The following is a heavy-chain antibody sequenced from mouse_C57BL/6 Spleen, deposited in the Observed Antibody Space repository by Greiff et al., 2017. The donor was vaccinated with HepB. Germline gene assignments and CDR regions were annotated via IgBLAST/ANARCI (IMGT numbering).Heavy chain of an antibody. D-gene: IGHD1-1*01. CDR1: GYAFTNYL. Sequence: VQLQQSGAELVRPGTSVKVSSKASGYAFTNYLIEWVKQRPGQGLEWIGVINPGSGGTNYTEKFKGKATLTADKSSSTAYMKLSSLTSEDSAVYFCARRDLNYCSLYYFVCWGRGTTLAVSS. CDR2: INPGSGGT. CDR3: ARRDLNYCSLYYFVC. J-gene: IGHJ2*01. V-gene: IGHV1-54*01.